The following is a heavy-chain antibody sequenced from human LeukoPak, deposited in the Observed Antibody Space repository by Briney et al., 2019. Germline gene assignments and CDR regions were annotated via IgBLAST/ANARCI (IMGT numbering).Heavy chain of an antibody. CDR3: ARSRRGGAFDI. V-gene: IGHV3-74*01. D-gene: IGHD2-2*01. Sequence: GGSLRLSCAGSGFTFSSYWMHWVRQGPGKGLVWVSRIYSDGSRTSYADSVKGRFTISGDNAKNTLYLQMNSLRAEDTAVYYCARSRRGGAFDIWGQGTMVTVSS. CDR1: GFTFSSYW. CDR2: IYSDGSRT. J-gene: IGHJ3*02.